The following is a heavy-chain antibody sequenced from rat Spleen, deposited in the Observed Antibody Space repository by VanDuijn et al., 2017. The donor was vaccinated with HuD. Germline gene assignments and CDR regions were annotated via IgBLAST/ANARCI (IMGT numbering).Heavy chain of an antibody. Sequence: EVQLVESGGGLVQPGGSLKLSCVASGFTFNNYWMTWIRQAPGRGLEWVASITNASGRTYYSDFVKGRFTISRDTAQNTLYLQMDSLRSEDTATYYCARHVLRRGGVMDAWGQGASVTVSS. CDR3: ARHVLRRGGVMDA. CDR1: GFTFNNYW. CDR2: ITNASGRT. J-gene: IGHJ4*01. D-gene: IGHD1-11*01. V-gene: IGHV5-31*01.